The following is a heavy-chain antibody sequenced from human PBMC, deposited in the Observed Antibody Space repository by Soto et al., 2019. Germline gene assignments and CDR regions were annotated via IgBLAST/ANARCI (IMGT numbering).Heavy chain of an antibody. Sequence: SETLSLTCAVYGGCFSGCYWSWIRQPPGKGLEWIGEINDSGSTNYNPSLKSRVTMSVDTSKNQFSLRLSSVTAADTAVYYCARVIVKENIAVAGTSGVGFDYWGHGTLVTVSS. CDR2: INDSGST. J-gene: IGHJ4*01. D-gene: IGHD6-19*01. CDR3: ARVIVKENIAVAGTSGVGFDY. V-gene: IGHV4-34*01. CDR1: GGCFSGCY.